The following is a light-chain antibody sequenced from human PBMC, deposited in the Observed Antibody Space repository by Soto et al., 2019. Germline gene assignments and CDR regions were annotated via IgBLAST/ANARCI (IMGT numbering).Light chain of an antibody. Sequence: EIAVKHAPSTLSASACDGTTLCLRRSQSVRTKLAWYQQKAGQAPRLLIYGASTRATGVQDRFSGSGSGTEFTLTISSLQSEDFAVYYFQQYNSGPPINFGQGTLPEIK. CDR3: QQYNSGPPIN. J-gene: IGKJ5*01. V-gene: IGKV3-15*01. CDR2: GAS. CDR1: QSVRTK.